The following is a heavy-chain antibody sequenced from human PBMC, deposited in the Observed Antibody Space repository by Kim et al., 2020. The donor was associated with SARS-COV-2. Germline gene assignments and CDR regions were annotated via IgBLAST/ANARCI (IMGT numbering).Heavy chain of an antibody. Sequence: GGSLRRSCVASGFTFRTYAMSWVRQAPGGGLECVSTISNTEITHADSVKGRFTISRDDSRDILYLQMSSLRVEDTAIYYCAREPFGSGNDYWGQGTLVTVSP. CDR2: ISNTEIT. CDR3: AREPFGSGNDY. J-gene: IGHJ4*02. CDR1: GFTFRTYA. V-gene: IGHV3-23*05. D-gene: IGHD3-10*01.